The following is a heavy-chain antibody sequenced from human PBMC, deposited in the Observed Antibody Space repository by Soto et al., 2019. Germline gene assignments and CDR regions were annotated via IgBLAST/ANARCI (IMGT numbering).Heavy chain of an antibody. CDR2: ISSSCYI. D-gene: IGHD6-13*01. CDR3: ARTGAAAGTNGMDV. CDR1: GFTFSSYS. J-gene: IGHJ6*02. V-gene: IGHV3-21*01. Sequence: GGSLRLSCAASGFTFSSYSMNWVRQAPGKGLEWVSSISSSCYIYYADSVKGRFTISRDNAKNSLYLQMNSLRAEDTAVYYCARTGAAAGTNGMDVWGQGTTVTVSS.